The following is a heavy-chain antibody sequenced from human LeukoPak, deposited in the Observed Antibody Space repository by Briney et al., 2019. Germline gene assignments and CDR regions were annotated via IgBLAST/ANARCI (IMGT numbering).Heavy chain of an antibody. D-gene: IGHD5-18*01. CDR1: GGSFSGYY. J-gene: IGHJ4*02. CDR3: ASSSAMVKWGFDC. Sequence: PSETLSLTCAVYGGSFSGYYWSWIRQPPGKGLEWIGEINHSGSTNYNPSLKSRVTISVDTSKNQFSLKLSSVTAADTAVYYCASSSAMVKWGFDCWGQGTLVTVSS. V-gene: IGHV4-34*01. CDR2: INHSGST.